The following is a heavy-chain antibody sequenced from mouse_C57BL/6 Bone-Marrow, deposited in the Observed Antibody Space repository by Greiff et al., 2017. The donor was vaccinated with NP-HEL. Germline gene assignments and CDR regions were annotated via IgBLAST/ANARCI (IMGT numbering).Heavy chain of an antibody. CDR2: INPYNGGT. CDR1: GYTFTDYY. V-gene: IGHV1-19*01. CDR3: ARRGPYFDY. J-gene: IGHJ2*01. Sequence: DVQLQESGPVLVKPGASVKMSCKASGYTFTDYYMNWVKQSHGKSLEWIGVINPYNGGTSYNQKFKGKATLTVDKSSSTAYMELNSLTSEDSAVYYCARRGPYFDYWGQGTTLTVSS.